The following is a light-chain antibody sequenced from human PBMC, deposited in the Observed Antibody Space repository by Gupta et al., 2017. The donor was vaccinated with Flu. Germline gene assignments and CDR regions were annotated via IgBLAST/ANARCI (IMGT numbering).Light chain of an antibody. CDR2: AAS. J-gene: IGKJ1*01. Sequence: DIQITQSPSSLSASVGERVTVPCRASHSIGNSLNWYQKRTGKAPKLLIYAASGMQRGVPSRFSGSGYGTDFTLTISRQQPEDSGTYYCQQRDSSPRTFGQGTKVEIK. V-gene: IGKV1-39*01. CDR3: QQRDSSPRT. CDR1: HSIGNS.